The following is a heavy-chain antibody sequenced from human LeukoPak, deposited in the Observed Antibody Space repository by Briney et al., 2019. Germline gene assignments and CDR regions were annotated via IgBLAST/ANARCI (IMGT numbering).Heavy chain of an antibody. Sequence: ASVKVSCKVSGYTLTELSMHWVRQAPGKGLVWMGGFDPEDGETIYAQKFQGRVTMTEDTSTDTAYMELSSLRSEDTAVYYCATVHQGSGSYCFDYWGQGTLVTVSS. CDR3: ATVHQGSGSYCFDY. D-gene: IGHD3-10*01. CDR2: FDPEDGET. J-gene: IGHJ4*02. CDR1: GYTLTELS. V-gene: IGHV1-24*01.